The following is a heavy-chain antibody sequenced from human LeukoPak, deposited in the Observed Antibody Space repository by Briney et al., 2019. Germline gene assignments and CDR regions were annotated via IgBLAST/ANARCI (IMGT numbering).Heavy chain of an antibody. V-gene: IGHV3-21*04. Sequence: GGSLRLSCAASRFTFSPYTMNWVRQAPGKGLEWVSSISSSSSYIYYADSVKGRFTISRDNSKNTLYVQMNSLRAEDTAIYYCAKSRGIYDNSGWRTFDYWGQGTLVTVSS. CDR3: AKSRGIYDNSGWRTFDY. CDR2: ISSSSSYI. D-gene: IGHD6-19*01. J-gene: IGHJ4*02. CDR1: RFTFSPYT.